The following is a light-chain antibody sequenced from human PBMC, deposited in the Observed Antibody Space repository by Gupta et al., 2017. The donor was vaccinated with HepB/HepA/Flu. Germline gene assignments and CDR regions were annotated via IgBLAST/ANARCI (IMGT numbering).Light chain of an antibody. CDR2: DVS. V-gene: IGLV2-14*01. Sequence: QSAFNQPASVSGPPGQSINISCVGTSSDVGTYNFVSWYQQHPGKAPKLMIYDVSNRPSGVSNRFSGSKSGNTASLTISGLQAEGEADYYCSSYTSSDTLVFGGATKLTVL. J-gene: IGLJ2*01. CDR3: SSYTSSDTLV. CDR1: SSDVGTYNF.